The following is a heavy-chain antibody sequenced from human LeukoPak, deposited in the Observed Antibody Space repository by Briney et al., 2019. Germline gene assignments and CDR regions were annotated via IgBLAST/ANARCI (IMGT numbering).Heavy chain of an antibody. D-gene: IGHD3-3*01. CDR2: IYTSGST. CDR1: GGSIRSYY. Sequence: SETLSLTCTVSGGSIRSYYWSWIRQPAGKGLEWIGRIYTSGSTNYNPSLKSRVTISVDTSKNQFSLKLSSVTAADTAVYYCARLRQDYDFWSGPSAYYFDYWGQGTLVTVSS. J-gene: IGHJ4*02. CDR3: ARLRQDYDFWSGPSAYYFDY. V-gene: IGHV4-4*07.